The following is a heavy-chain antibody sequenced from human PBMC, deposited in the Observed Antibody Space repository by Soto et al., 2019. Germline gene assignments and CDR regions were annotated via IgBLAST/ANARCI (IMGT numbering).Heavy chain of an antibody. V-gene: IGHV3-30*03. J-gene: IGHJ6*02. Sequence: SLRLSCAGSGFSFSNHVMHWVRQAPGKGLEWVAVISYDGGNAYYAESVKGRFTVSRDNSNNTMYIEMSSVRGDDTAVYYCARDLTVFGVLNGDSPMDVWGQGTTVTVSS. CDR1: GFSFSNHV. D-gene: IGHD3-3*01. CDR3: ARDLTVFGVLNGDSPMDV. CDR2: ISYDGGNA.